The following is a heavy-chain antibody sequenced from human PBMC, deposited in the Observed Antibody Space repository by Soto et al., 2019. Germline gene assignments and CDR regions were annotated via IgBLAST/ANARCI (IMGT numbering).Heavy chain of an antibody. J-gene: IGHJ4*02. CDR3: ARDYSSYGPFDY. CDR2: ISSSSSTI. V-gene: IGHV3-48*01. D-gene: IGHD5-18*01. CDR1: GETFCSYV. Sequence: PGGSLWLSCAASGETFCSYVVDGVRKAPGKGLEWVSYISSSSSTIYYADSVKGRFTISRDNAKNSLYLQMNSLRAEDTAVYYCARDYSSYGPFDYWGQGTLVTVSS.